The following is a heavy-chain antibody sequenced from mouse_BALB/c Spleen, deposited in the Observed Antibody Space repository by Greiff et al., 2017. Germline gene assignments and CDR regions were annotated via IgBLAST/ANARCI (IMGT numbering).Heavy chain of an antibody. V-gene: IGHV5-9-3*01. CDR2: ISSGGSYT. CDR1: GFTFSSYT. CDR3: ARHEDGNLDY. Sequence: EVQRVESGGGLVKPGGSLKLSCAASGFTFSSYTMSWVRQTPEKRLEWVATISSGGSYTYYPDSVKGRFTISRDNAKNTLYLQMSSLKSEDTAMYYCARHEDGNLDYWGQGTTLTVSS. J-gene: IGHJ2*01. D-gene: IGHD2-1*01.